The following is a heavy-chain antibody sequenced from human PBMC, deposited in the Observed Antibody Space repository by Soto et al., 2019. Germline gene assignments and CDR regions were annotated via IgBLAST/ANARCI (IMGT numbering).Heavy chain of an antibody. Sequence: ASVKVSCKASGYTFTSYAMNWVRQAPGQGLEWMGWINTNTGNPTYAQGFTGRFVFSLDTSVSTAYLQICSLKAEDTAGYYCARDGPGLRFLEWLTIPPNWFDPWGQGTLVTVSS. J-gene: IGHJ5*02. CDR3: ARDGPGLRFLEWLTIPPNWFDP. D-gene: IGHD3-3*01. CDR1: GYTFTSYA. V-gene: IGHV7-4-1*01. CDR2: INTNTGNP.